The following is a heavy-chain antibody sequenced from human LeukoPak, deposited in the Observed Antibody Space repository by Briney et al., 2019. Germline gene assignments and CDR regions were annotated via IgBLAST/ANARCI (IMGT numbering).Heavy chain of an antibody. Sequence: ASVKVSCKASGYTFTSYDISWVRQAPGQGLEWMGWINPNSGGTNYAQKFQGRVTMTRDTSISTAYMELSRLRSDDTAVYYCARALTVVTPNDPWGQGTLVTVSS. CDR1: GYTFTSYD. J-gene: IGHJ5*02. CDR3: ARALTVVTPNDP. D-gene: IGHD4-23*01. CDR2: INPNSGGT. V-gene: IGHV1-2*02.